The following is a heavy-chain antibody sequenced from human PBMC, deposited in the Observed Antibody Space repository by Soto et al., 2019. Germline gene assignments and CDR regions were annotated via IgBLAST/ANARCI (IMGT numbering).Heavy chain of an antibody. Sequence: GGSLRLSCTASGFTFGDYAMSWVRQAPGKGLEWVGFIRRKAYGGTTEYAASVKGRFTISRDDSKSIAYLQMNSLKTEDTAVYYCTRGDNWNPDFDYWGQGTRVTVSS. CDR2: IRRKAYGGTT. CDR1: GFTFGDYA. CDR3: TRGDNWNPDFDY. D-gene: IGHD1-20*01. J-gene: IGHJ4*02. V-gene: IGHV3-49*04.